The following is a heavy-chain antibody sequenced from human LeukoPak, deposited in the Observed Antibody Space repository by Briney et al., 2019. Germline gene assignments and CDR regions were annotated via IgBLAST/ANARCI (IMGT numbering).Heavy chain of an antibody. J-gene: IGHJ6*03. CDR2: IDKDGSQK. CDR3: ARTFDRETAILDYYYYMDV. CDR1: GFPFSVYW. D-gene: IGHD5-18*01. V-gene: IGHV3-7*01. Sequence: PGGSLRLSCGASGFPFSVYWMTWVRQAPGRGLEWVATIDKDGSQKYYLDSVKGRFTISRDNAKNSLYLQMNSLRAEDTAVYYCARTFDRETAILDYYYYMDVWGNGTTVIVSS.